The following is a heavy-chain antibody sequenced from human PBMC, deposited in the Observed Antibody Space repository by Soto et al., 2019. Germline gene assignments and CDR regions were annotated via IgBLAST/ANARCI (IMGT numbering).Heavy chain of an antibody. CDR1: GGSITSGNYY. CDR3: ARDGHGVSYYYYAMDV. V-gene: IGHV4-31*03. Sequence: QVQLQESGPGLVKPSQTLSLTCTVSGGSITSGNYYWNWIRQHPGKGLEWLGYIYYSGRTYYNPSLKSRVTISVDTSKNQFSLKLSSVTAADTAVYYCARDGHGVSYYYYAMDVWGQGTTVTVSS. J-gene: IGHJ6*02. D-gene: IGHD3-10*01. CDR2: IYYSGRT.